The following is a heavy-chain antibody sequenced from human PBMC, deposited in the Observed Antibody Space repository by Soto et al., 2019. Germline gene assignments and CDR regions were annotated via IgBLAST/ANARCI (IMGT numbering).Heavy chain of an antibody. CDR2: ISGSGGST. CDR3: AKDDGNVVVVAARSNAFDI. V-gene: IGHV3-23*01. J-gene: IGHJ3*02. Sequence: GGSLRLSCAASGFTFSSYAMSWVRQAPGKGLEWVSAISGSGGSTYYADSVKGRFTISRDNSKNTLYLQMNSLRAEDTAVYYCAKDDGNVVVVAARSNAFDIWGQGTMVTVSS. D-gene: IGHD2-15*01. CDR1: GFTFSSYA.